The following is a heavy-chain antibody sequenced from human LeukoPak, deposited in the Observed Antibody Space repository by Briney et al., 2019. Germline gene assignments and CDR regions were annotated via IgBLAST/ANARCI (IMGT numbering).Heavy chain of an antibody. V-gene: IGHV1-69*13. D-gene: IGHD3-9*01. Sequence: SVKVSCTASGGTFSSYAISWVRQAPGQGLEWMGGIIPIFGTANYAQKFQGRVTITADESTSTAYMELSSLRSEDTAVYYCARDRTYYDILTGYPYYYYGMDVWGQGTTVTVSS. CDR3: ARDRTYYDILTGYPYYYYGMDV. J-gene: IGHJ6*02. CDR1: GGTFSSYA. CDR2: IIPIFGTA.